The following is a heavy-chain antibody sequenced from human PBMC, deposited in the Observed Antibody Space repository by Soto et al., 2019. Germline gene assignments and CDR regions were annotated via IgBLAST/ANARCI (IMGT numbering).Heavy chain of an antibody. CDR3: ASSLLAARPGTYYYDGMDV. V-gene: IGHV3-33*01. CDR2: IWYDGSNK. J-gene: IGHJ6*02. Sequence: QVQLVESGGGVVQPGRSLRLSCAASGFTFSSYGMHWVRQAPGKGLEWVAVIWYDGSNKYYADSVMGRFTISRDNTKNTLYLQMNSLRAEDTAVYYCASSLLAARPGTYYYDGMDVWGQGTTVTVSS. D-gene: IGHD3-3*02. CDR1: GFTFSSYG.